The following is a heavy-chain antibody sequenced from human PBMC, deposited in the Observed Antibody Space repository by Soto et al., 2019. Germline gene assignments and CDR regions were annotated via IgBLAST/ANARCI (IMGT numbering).Heavy chain of an antibody. D-gene: IGHD3-3*01. V-gene: IGHV1-18*01. J-gene: IGHJ6*02. CDR1: GYTFTSYG. Sequence: GASVKVSCKASGYTFTSYGISWARQAPGQGLEWMGWISAYNGNTNYAQKLQGRVTMTTDTSTSTAYMELRSLRSDDTAVYYCARDQFDDFRSGPMLGMDVWGQGTTVTVSS. CDR2: ISAYNGNT. CDR3: ARDQFDDFRSGPMLGMDV.